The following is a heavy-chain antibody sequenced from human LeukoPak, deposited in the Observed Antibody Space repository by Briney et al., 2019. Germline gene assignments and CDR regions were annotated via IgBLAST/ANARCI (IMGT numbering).Heavy chain of an antibody. CDR1: GITFSSYD. CDR3: ARDRHPFDY. Sequence: GGSLRLSCADSGITFSSYDMHWVRQPTGKGLEWVSSIGTLDDTYYSDSVKGRFTISRENAKNSLYLQMNSLRTEDTTMYYCARDRHPFDYWGQGTLVTVSS. D-gene: IGHD6-6*01. CDR2: IGTLDDT. V-gene: IGHV3-13*01. J-gene: IGHJ4*02.